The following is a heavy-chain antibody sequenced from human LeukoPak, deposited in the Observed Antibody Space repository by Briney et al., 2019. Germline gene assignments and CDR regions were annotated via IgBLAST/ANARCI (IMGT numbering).Heavy chain of an antibody. CDR2: IIAIFGIG. J-gene: IGHJ3*02. Sequence: GASVKVSCKASGYTFTNYGISWVRQAPGQGLEWMGGIIAIFGIGNYAQNFQGRVTITADKSTSTAYMELSSLRSEDTAVYYCAREDPEAADAFDIWGQGTVVTVSS. CDR1: GYTFTNYG. V-gene: IGHV1-69*10. CDR3: AREDPEAADAFDI.